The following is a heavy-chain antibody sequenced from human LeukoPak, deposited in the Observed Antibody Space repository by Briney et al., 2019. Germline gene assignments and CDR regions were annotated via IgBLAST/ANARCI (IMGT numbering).Heavy chain of an antibody. CDR2: IYHSGST. CDR1: GYSISSGYY. V-gene: IGHV4-38-2*02. CDR3: ARDQRGGYYYDSSGYYDY. J-gene: IGHJ4*02. Sequence: SETLSLTCTVSGYSISSGYYWGWIRQPPGKGLEWIGSIYHSGSTYFNPSLKSRITISVDTSKNQFSLKLNSVTAADTAVYYCARDQRGGYYYDSSGYYDYWGQGTLVTVSS. D-gene: IGHD3-22*01.